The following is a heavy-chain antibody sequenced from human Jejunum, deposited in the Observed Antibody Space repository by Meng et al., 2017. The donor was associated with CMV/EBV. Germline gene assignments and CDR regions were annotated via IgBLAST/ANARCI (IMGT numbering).Heavy chain of an antibody. V-gene: IGHV4-59*01. D-gene: IGHD3-3*01. Sequence: IVSGGSIGNYYWRWIRQPPGQGLEWIGYFSYRGGANYISSLKSRVTILVDTSKNQFSLKLNSMTAADTAVYYCARVESARRFFDSWGQGMLVTVSS. J-gene: IGHJ4*02. CDR2: FSYRGGA. CDR3: ARVESARRFFDS. CDR1: GGSIGNYY.